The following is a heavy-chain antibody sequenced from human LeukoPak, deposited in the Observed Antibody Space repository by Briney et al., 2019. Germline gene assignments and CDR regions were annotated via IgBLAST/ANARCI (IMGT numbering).Heavy chain of an antibody. CDR1: GFTFSSYS. D-gene: IGHD2-2*02. CDR2: ISSSSSYI. Sequence: PGGSLRLSCAASGFTFSSYSMNWVRQAPGKGLEWVSSISSSSSYIYYADSVKGRFTFSRDNAKNSLYLQMNSLRAEDTAVYYCARRYCSSTGCYTGFDYWGQGALVTVSS. J-gene: IGHJ4*02. V-gene: IGHV3-21*01. CDR3: ARRYCSSTGCYTGFDY.